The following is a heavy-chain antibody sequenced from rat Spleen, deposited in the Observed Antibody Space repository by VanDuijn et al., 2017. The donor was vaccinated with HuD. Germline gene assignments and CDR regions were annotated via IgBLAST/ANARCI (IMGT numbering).Heavy chain of an antibody. CDR1: GLTFKNYW. V-gene: IGHV5-31*01. Sequence: EVQVVESGGGLVQPGGSLKLSCEASGLTFKNYWMTWIRQAPGKGLEWVTSITNTGGSTYYPDSVKGRFTISRDNAKSTLYLQMDSLKSEDTATYYCARHGRGERTYYYVMDVWGQGTSVTVSS. J-gene: IGHJ4*01. D-gene: IGHD4-3*01. CDR2: ITNTGGST. CDR3: ARHGRGERTYYYVMDV.